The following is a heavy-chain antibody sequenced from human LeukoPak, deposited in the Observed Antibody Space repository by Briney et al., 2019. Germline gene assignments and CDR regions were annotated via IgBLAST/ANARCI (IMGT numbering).Heavy chain of an antibody. V-gene: IGHV4-31*03. CDR1: GGSISSGGYY. D-gene: IGHD3-10*01. CDR2: IYHSGST. Sequence: SETLSLTCTVSGGSISSGGYYWSWIRQHPGKGLEWIGYIYHSGSTYYNPSLKSRVTISVDTSKNQFSLKLSSVTAADTAVYYCAGERRLLWFGELFREGEFDYWGQGTLVTVSS. J-gene: IGHJ4*02. CDR3: AGERRLLWFGELFREGEFDY.